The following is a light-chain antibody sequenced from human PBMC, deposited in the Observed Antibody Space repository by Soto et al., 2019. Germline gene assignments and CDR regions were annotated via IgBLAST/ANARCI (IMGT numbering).Light chain of an antibody. CDR1: QSVGSSS. J-gene: IGKJ1*01. CDR2: GAS. V-gene: IGKV3-20*01. Sequence: EIVLTQSPGTLSLSPGERATLSCSASQSVGSSSLGWYQQKPGQAPRLLIFGASTRAAGFPDRFSGSGSGTDFTLTISRLEPEDFAVYYCQQYGSSPRTFGQGTKVDIK. CDR3: QQYGSSPRT.